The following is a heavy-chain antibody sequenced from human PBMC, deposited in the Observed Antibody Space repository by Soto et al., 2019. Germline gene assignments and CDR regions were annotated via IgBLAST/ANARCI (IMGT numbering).Heavy chain of an antibody. CDR1: GGSISSSSYY. CDR3: ARSFFGDYEDYYYYMDV. V-gene: IGHV4-39*01. J-gene: IGHJ6*03. Sequence: SETLSFTCTVSGGSISSSSYYWGWIRQPPGKGLEWIGSIYYSGSTYYNPSLKSRVTISVDTSKNQFSLKLSSVTAADTAVYYCARSFFGDYEDYYYYMDVWGKGTTVTVSS. D-gene: IGHD4-17*01. CDR2: IYYSGST.